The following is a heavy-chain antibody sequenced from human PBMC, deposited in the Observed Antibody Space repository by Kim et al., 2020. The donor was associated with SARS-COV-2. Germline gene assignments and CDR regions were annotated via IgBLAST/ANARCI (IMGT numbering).Heavy chain of an antibody. V-gene: IGHV3-11*04. CDR3: ARMDRAILLFDY. J-gene: IGHJ4*02. D-gene: IGHD3-10*01. Sequence: YYADSVKGRFTISRDNAKNSLYLKMNSLRAEDTAVYYCARMDRAILLFDYWGQGTLVTVSS.